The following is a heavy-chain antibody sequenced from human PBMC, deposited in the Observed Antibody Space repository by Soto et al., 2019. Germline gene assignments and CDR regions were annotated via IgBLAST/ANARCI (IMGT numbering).Heavy chain of an antibody. V-gene: IGHV4-34*01. Sequence: PSETLSLTCAVYGGSFSGYYWSWIRQPPGKGLEWIGEINHSGSTNYNPSLKSRVTISVDTSKNQFSLKLSSVTAADTAVYYCARVPYDILTGYYLEAFDIWGQGTMVTV. CDR1: GGSFSGYY. D-gene: IGHD3-9*01. CDR2: INHSGST. CDR3: ARVPYDILTGYYLEAFDI. J-gene: IGHJ3*02.